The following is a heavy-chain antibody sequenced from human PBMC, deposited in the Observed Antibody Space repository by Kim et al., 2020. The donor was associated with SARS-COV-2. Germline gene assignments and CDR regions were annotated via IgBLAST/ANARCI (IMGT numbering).Heavy chain of an antibody. CDR1: GGSISSSNW. CDR3: ARVSPETVSGLPLTGYYSHDAFDI. D-gene: IGHD3-9*01. CDR2: IYHSGST. Sequence: SETLSLTCAVSGGSISSSNWWSWVRQPPGKGLEWIGEIYHSGSTNYNPSLKSRVTISVDKSKNQFSLKLSSVTAADTAVYYCARVSPETVSGLPLTGYYSHDAFDIWGQGTMVTVSS. V-gene: IGHV4-4*02. J-gene: IGHJ3*02.